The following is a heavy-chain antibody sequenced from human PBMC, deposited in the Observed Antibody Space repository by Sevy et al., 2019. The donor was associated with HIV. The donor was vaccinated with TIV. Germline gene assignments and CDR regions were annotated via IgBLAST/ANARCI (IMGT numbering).Heavy chain of an antibody. CDR1: GFTFSNAW. D-gene: IGHD3-3*01. V-gene: IGHV3-15*05. Sequence: GGSLRLSCAASGFTFSNAWMNWVRQAPGKGLEWVGRIKSNTDGGTTDYAASVKGKFTNSIDDSKNTLYLQMNSLKNDDTDVYYCTTKKDFWSGYFYFDYWGQGTLVTVSS. CDR2: IKSNTDGGTT. J-gene: IGHJ4*02. CDR3: TTKKDFWSGYFYFDY.